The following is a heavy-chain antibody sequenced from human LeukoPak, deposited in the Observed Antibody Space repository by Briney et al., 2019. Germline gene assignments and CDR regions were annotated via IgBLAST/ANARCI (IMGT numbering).Heavy chain of an antibody. V-gene: IGHV7-4-1*02. CDR1: GYTFTNYA. D-gene: IGHD6-13*01. CDR2: INTNTGNP. J-gene: IGHJ4*02. CDR3: ARDRSTSWSSFDS. Sequence: ASVKVSCKASGYTFTNYAMNWVRQAPGQGLEWMGWINTNTGNPTYARGFTGRFVFSLDTSVSTAYLEISSLTAEDTAVYYCARDRSTSWSSFDSWGQGTLVTVSS.